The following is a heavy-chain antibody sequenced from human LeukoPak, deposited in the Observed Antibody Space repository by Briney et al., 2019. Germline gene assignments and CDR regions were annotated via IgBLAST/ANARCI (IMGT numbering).Heavy chain of an antibody. J-gene: IGHJ4*02. V-gene: IGHV3-7*01. CDR1: GFTFSSYA. Sequence: GGSLRLSCAASGFTFSSYAMTWVRQAPGKGLEWVANIKQDGSEKYYVDSVKGRFTISRDNAKNSLYLQMNSLRAEDTAVYYCARDTSWPENCGQGTLSTVSS. CDR3: ARDTSWPEN. D-gene: IGHD1-26*01. CDR2: IKQDGSEK.